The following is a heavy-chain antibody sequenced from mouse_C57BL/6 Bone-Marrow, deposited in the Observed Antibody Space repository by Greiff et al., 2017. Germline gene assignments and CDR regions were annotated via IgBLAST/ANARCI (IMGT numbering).Heavy chain of an antibody. CDR2: ISSGGSYT. V-gene: IGHV5-6*01. D-gene: IGHD1-1*01. Sequence: EVKLVESGGDLVKPGGSLKLSCAASGFTFSSYGMSWVRQTPDKRLEWVATISSGGSYTYYPESVKGRFTISRDNAKNTLYLQMSSLKSEDTAMYYCARLYYGSSLAWFAYWGQGTLVTVSA. CDR1: GFTFSSYG. J-gene: IGHJ3*01. CDR3: ARLYYGSSLAWFAY.